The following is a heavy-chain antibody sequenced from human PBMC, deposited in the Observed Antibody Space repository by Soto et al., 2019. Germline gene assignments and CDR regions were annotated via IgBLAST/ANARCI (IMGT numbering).Heavy chain of an antibody. CDR3: ARLVYDTRLNYMYFDF. Sequence: SETLSLTCAVSGVSIGRGNWWTWVRQSPQRGLESIGEILHDGTANYYPSFERRVAISVDTSKNQFSLKLTSVTAADTAIYFCARLVYDTRLNYMYFDFWGQGTLVTVSA. D-gene: IGHD3-10*01. V-gene: IGHV4-4*02. J-gene: IGHJ4*02. CDR1: GVSIGRGNW. CDR2: ILHDGTA.